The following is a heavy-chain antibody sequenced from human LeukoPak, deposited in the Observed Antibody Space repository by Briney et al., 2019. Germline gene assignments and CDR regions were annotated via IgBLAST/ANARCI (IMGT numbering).Heavy chain of an antibody. V-gene: IGHV4-34*01. D-gene: IGHD5-18*01. CDR2: ISHSGST. Sequence: SETLSLTCAVYGGSFSGYYWSWIRQPPGKGLEWIGEISHSGSTNYNPSLESRVTISVDTSKNQFSLKLTSVTAADTAVYYCAILTNGYGYFDYWGQGTLVTVSS. J-gene: IGHJ4*02. CDR1: GGSFSGYY. CDR3: AILTNGYGYFDY.